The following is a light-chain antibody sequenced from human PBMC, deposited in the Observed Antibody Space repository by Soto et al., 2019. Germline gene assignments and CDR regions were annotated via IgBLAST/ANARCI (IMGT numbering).Light chain of an antibody. V-gene: IGLV2-14*03. CDR3: SSYTSSSTYV. Sequence: LTQPASVSGSPGQSITISCSGTSSDVGGYNYVFWYQHHPGKAPKLMIYDVSNRPSGVSNRFSGSKSGNTASLTISGLQAEDEADYYCSSYTSSSTYVFGTGTNVTVL. CDR2: DVS. J-gene: IGLJ1*01. CDR1: SSDVGGYNY.